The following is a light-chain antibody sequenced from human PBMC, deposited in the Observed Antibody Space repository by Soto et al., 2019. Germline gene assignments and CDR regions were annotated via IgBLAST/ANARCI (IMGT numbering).Light chain of an antibody. Sequence: QSVLTQPPSASGSPGQSVTISCTGTSSDVGGYKYVSWYQQHPDKAPKLLIFEGTKRPSGVPDRFSGSNSGNTASLTVSGLQVEDEADYYCSSFAGSNVAFGGGTKVTVL. CDR1: SSDVGGYKY. J-gene: IGLJ2*01. CDR2: EGT. CDR3: SSFAGSNVA. V-gene: IGLV2-8*01.